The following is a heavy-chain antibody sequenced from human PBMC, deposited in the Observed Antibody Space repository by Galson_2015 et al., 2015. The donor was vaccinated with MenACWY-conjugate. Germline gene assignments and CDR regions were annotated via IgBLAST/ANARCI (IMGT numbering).Heavy chain of an antibody. CDR3: VKSSWVASGWGYFDY. CDR1: GFTFSSYG. CDR2: ISGRSGST. V-gene: IGHV3-23*01. Sequence: SLRLSCAASGFTFSSYGMSWVRQAPGKGLEWVSGISGRSGSTYYADSVKGRFTISRDNSKNTLYLQMNSLRAEGTAVYYCVKSSWVASGWGYFDYWGQGTLVTVSS. D-gene: IGHD1-26*01. J-gene: IGHJ4*02.